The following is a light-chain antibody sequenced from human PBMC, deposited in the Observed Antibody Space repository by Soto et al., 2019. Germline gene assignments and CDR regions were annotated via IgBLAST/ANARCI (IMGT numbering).Light chain of an antibody. CDR2: GAS. CDR1: QSVSSSY. J-gene: IGKJ3*01. V-gene: IGKV3-20*01. CDR3: QQYVGSPPRFT. Sequence: EIVLTQSPGTLSLSPGERATLSYRASQSVSSSYLAWYQQKPGQAPRLLIYGASNRVTGIPDRFSGRGSGTDFTLTIRRLEPEHFAVYYCQQYVGSPPRFTFGPGTKVDIK.